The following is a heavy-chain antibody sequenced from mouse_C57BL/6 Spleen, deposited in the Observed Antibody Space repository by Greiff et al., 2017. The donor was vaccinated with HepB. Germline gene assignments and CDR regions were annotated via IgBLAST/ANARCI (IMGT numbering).Heavy chain of an antibody. CDR3: ARVKFVNYDSSGGYAMDY. CDR2: VYPYNGGT. CDR1: GFTFTDYY. Sequence: DVQLQESGPVLVKPGPSVKISCKASGFTFTDYYMHWVKQSHGKSLEWIGLVYPYNGGTSYNQKFKGKATLTVDTSSSTAYMELNSLTSEDSAVYYCARVKFVNYDSSGGYAMDYWGQGTSVTVSS. J-gene: IGHJ4*01. V-gene: IGHV1-36*01. D-gene: IGHD2-4*01.